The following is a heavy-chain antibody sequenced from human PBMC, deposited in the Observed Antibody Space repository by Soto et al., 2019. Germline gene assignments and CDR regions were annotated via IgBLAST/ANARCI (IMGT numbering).Heavy chain of an antibody. CDR1: GFTVSSNY. CDR2: IYSGGST. J-gene: IGHJ6*02. V-gene: IGHV3-53*04. CDR3: ARDEGYCSSTSCPYGMDV. D-gene: IGHD2-2*01. Sequence: PGGSLRLSCAASGFTVSSNYMSWVRQAPGKGLEWVSVIYSGGSTYYADSVKGRFTISRHNSKNTLYLQMNSLRAEDTAVYYCARDEGYCSSTSCPYGMDVWGQGTTVTVS.